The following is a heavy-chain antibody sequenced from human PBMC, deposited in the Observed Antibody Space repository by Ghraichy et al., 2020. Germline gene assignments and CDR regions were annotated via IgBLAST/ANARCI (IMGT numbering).Heavy chain of an antibody. Sequence: GGSLRLSSAASEFTFSNYAMTWVRQAPGKGLEWVSAISGSGSTTYYADSVKGRFTISRDNSKNTLFLQMNSLRAEDTAVYYSAKVFDSYGSHNAFDIWGQGTMVTVSS. CDR2: ISGSGSTT. J-gene: IGHJ3*02. D-gene: IGHD5-18*01. V-gene: IGHV3-23*01. CDR1: EFTFSNYA. CDR3: AKVFDSYGSHNAFDI.